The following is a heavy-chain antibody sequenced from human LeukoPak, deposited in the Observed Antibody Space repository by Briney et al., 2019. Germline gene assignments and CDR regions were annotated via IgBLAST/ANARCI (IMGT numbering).Heavy chain of an antibody. CDR2: IWYDGSNK. CDR1: GFTFSSYG. D-gene: IGHD3-22*01. J-gene: IGHJ4*02. Sequence: PGGSLRLSCAASGFTFSSYGMHWVRQAPGKGLEWVAVIWYDGSNKYYADSVKGRFTISRDNSKNTLYLQMNSLRAEDTAVYYCAKSSYDSSGYSLGYWGQGTLVTVSS. V-gene: IGHV3-30*02. CDR3: AKSSYDSSGYSLGY.